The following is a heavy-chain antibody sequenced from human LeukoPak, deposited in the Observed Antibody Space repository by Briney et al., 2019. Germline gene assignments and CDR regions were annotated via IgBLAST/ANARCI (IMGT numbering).Heavy chain of an antibody. J-gene: IGHJ6*03. CDR2: INSDGSST. Sequence: GGSLRLSCAASGFTFSRYWMHWVRQAPGKGLVWVSRINSDGSSTSYADSVKGRFSISRDNSRNTVYLQMNRLSAEDTAVYYCAKEGDYYDRSGYSENYYYYMEVWGTGTTVTVSS. V-gene: IGHV3-74*01. CDR3: AKEGDYYDRSGYSENYYYYMEV. CDR1: GFTFSRYW. D-gene: IGHD3-22*01.